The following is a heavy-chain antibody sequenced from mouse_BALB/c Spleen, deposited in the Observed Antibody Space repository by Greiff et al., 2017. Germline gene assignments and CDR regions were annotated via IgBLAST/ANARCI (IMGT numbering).Heavy chain of an antibody. CDR2: INPGSGGT. D-gene: IGHD2-3*01. V-gene: IGHV1-54*03. CDR1: GYAFTNYL. Sequence: QVQLQQSGAELVRPGTSVKVSCKASGYAFTNYLIEWVKQRPGQGLEWIGVINPGSGGTNYNEKFKGKATLTADKSSSTAYMQLSSLTSDDSAVYFCARLRWLLPYYFDYWGQGTTLTVSS. CDR3: ARLRWLLPYYFDY. J-gene: IGHJ2*01.